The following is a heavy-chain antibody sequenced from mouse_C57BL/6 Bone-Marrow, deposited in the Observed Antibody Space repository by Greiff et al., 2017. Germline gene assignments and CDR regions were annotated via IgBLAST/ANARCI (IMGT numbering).Heavy chain of an antibody. V-gene: IGHV1-59*01. D-gene: IGHD3-2*02. J-gene: IGHJ3*01. CDR3: ARKAYPFAY. CDR2: IDPSDSYT. Sequence: QVQLKQPGAELVRPGTSVKLSCKASGYTFTSYWMHWVKQRPGQGLEWIGVIDPSDSYTNYNQKFKGKATLTVDTSSSTAYMQLSSLTSEDSAVYYCARKAYPFAYWGQGTLVTVSA. CDR1: GYTFTSYW.